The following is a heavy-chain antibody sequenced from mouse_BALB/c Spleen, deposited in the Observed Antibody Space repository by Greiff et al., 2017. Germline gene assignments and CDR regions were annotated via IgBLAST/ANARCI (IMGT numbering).Heavy chain of an antibody. V-gene: IGHV5-6*01. J-gene: IGHJ2*01. Sequence: EVNVVESGGDLVKPGGSLKLSCAASGFTFSSYGMSWVRQTPDKRLEWVATISSGGSYTYYPDSVKGRFTISRDNAKNTLYLQMSSLKSEDTAMYYCARHRDGKGGFDYWGQGTTLTVSS. CDR1: GFTFSSYG. D-gene: IGHD2-1*01. CDR2: ISSGGSYT. CDR3: ARHRDGKGGFDY.